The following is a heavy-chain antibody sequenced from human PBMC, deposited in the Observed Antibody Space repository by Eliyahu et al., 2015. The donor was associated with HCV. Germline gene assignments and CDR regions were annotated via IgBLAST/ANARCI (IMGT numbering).Heavy chain of an antibody. CDR1: GGTFXSXX. CDR2: IIPIXGTA. V-gene: IGHV1-69*01. D-gene: IGHD2-2*01. J-gene: IGHJ6*02. Sequence: QVQLVQSGAEVKKPGSSVKVSCKASGGTFXSXXIXWXRQXPGQGLEWXGGIIPIXGTANXAQKFQGRVTITADESTSTAYMELSSLRSEDTAVYYCARDPGGDIVVVPAAMSGGMDVWGQGTTVTVSS. CDR3: ARDPGGDIVVVPAAMSGGMDV.